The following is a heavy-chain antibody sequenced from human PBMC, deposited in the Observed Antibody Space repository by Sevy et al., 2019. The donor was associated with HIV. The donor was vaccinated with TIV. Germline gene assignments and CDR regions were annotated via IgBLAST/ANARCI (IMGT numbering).Heavy chain of an antibody. J-gene: IGHJ5*02. CDR2: ISSSGHYI. D-gene: IGHD6-13*01. CDR1: GFTFSRYS. V-gene: IGHV3-21*01. CDR3: VRWDYSTSGNWFDP. Sequence: GESLKISCGASGFTFSRYSMNWVRQAPGKGLEWVSYISSSGHYIQYADSVRGRFTISRDNARDSLDLQMNSLRAEDTAVYFCVRWDYSTSGNWFDPWGQRTLVTVSS.